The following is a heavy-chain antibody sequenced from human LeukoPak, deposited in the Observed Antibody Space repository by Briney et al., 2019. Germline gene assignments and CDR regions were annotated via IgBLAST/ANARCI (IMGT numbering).Heavy chain of an antibody. CDR1: GFTFSSYA. V-gene: IGHV3-23*01. CDR2: ISGSGGST. Sequence: GGSLRLSCAASGFTFSSYAVSWVRQAPGKGLEWVSAISGSGGSTYYADSVKGRFTISRDNSKNSLYLQMNSLRAEDTAVYYCAKASSWYDAFDIWGQGTMVTVSS. J-gene: IGHJ3*02. D-gene: IGHD6-13*01. CDR3: AKASSWYDAFDI.